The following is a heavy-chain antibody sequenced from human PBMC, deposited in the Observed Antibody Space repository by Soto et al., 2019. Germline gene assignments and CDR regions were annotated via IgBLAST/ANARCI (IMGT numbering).Heavy chain of an antibody. Sequence: PSETLSLTCAVYGGSFSGYYWSWIRQPPGKGLEWIGEINHSGSTNYNPSLKSRVTISVDTSKNLFSLKLSSVTAADTAVYYCASGRQLWLPGYYYYGMDVWGQGTTVTVSS. D-gene: IGHD5-18*01. J-gene: IGHJ6*02. CDR2: INHSGST. CDR1: GGSFSGYY. V-gene: IGHV4-34*01. CDR3: ASGRQLWLPGYYYYGMDV.